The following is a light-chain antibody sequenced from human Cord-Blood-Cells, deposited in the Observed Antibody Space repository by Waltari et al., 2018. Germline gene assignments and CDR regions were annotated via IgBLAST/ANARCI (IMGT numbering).Light chain of an antibody. Sequence: SYVLTQPPSVSVAPGKTARITCGGNNIRRKSGHWYQQKPGQAPVLVIYYDSDRPSGIPERFSGSNSGNTATLTISRVEAGDEADYYCQVWDSSSDHRVFGGGTKLTVL. CDR3: QVWDSSSDHRV. CDR1: NIRRKS. J-gene: IGLJ3*02. CDR2: YDS. V-gene: IGLV3-21*04.